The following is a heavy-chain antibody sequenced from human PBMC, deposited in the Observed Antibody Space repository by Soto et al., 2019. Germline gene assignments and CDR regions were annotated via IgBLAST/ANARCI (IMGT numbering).Heavy chain of an antibody. D-gene: IGHD3-3*01. V-gene: IGHV4-39*07. CDR1: GGSINSGDYY. Sequence: PSETLSLTCTVSGGSINSGDYYWGWIRQPPGKGLEWIGSIYYSGSTYYNPSLKSRVTISVDTSKNQFSLKLSSVTAADTAVYYCARDVSFGVVRDGGMDVWGQGTTVTVSS. J-gene: IGHJ6*02. CDR2: IYYSGST. CDR3: ARDVSFGVVRDGGMDV.